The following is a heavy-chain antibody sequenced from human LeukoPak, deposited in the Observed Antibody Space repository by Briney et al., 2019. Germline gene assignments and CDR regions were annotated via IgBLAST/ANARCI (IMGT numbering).Heavy chain of an antibody. CDR1: GGSLNDYL. V-gene: IGHV4-34*01. J-gene: IGHJ3*01. D-gene: IGHD3-10*01. CDR2: VGHSGTT. CDR3: ARELISSRAAFDS. Sequence: PSETLSLTCAVYGGSLNDYLWSWIRQPPGQGLEWIGEVGHSGTTNYNPSLKSRVTISVDTSKNQFSLKLTSVTAADTAVYYCARELISSRAAFDSWGQGTVVTVSS.